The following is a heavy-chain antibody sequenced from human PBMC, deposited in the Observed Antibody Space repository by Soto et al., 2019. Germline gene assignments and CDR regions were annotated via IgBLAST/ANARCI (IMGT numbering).Heavy chain of an antibody. J-gene: IGHJ6*02. V-gene: IGHV3-7*02. Sequence: GGSLRLSCAASGFTFSSYWMSWVRQAPGKGLEWVANIKQDGSEKYYVDSVKGRFTISRDNAKNSLYLQMNSLRAEDTAVYYCATATDSDYYYYYGMDVWGQGTTVTVSS. CDR1: GFTFSSYW. CDR3: ATATDSDYYYYYGMDV. CDR2: IKQDGSEK.